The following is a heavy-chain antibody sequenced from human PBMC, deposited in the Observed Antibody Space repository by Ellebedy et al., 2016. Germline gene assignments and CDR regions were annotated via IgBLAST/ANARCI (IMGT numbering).Heavy chain of an antibody. J-gene: IGHJ6*02. CDR2: ISDSGSI. CDR1: GFTFSNYA. V-gene: IGHV3-23*01. D-gene: IGHD6-19*01. CDR3: AKFLLSTEQWLVEGYYYGMDV. Sequence: GESLKISXAASGFTFSNYAMTWVRQAPGKGLEWVSSISDSGSIYYADSVKGRFTISRDNSKNTLYLQMNSLRAEDTAVYYCAKFLLSTEQWLVEGYYYGMDVWGQGTTVTVSS.